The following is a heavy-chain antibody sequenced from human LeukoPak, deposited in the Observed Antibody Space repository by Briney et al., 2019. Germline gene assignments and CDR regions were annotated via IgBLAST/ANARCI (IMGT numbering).Heavy chain of an antibody. V-gene: IGHV3-30-3*01. CDR3: ARGATVVILPTFDY. D-gene: IGHD4-23*01. Sequence: GRSLRLSCAASGFTFSSYAMHWVRQAPGKGLEWVAVISYDGSNKYYADSVKGRFTISRDNSKNTLYLQMNSLRAEDTAVYYCARGATVVILPTFDYWGQGTLVTVSS. CDR1: GFTFSSYA. J-gene: IGHJ4*02. CDR2: ISYDGSNK.